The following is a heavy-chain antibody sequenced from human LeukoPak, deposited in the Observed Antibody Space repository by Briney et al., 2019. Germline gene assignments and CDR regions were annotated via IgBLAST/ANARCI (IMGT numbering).Heavy chain of an antibody. CDR3: ARHGQNDGYPLDY. CDR1: GGSISGYY. Sequence: SETLSLTCTVSGGSISGYYWSWIRQPPAKGLEWIAYIHYSGSTNYIPPLKSRLTISVDTSKNQLSLKLNSMTDADTAVYYCARHGQNDGYPLDYWGQGTLVSVSS. CDR2: IHYSGST. V-gene: IGHV4-59*08. J-gene: IGHJ4*02. D-gene: IGHD5-24*01.